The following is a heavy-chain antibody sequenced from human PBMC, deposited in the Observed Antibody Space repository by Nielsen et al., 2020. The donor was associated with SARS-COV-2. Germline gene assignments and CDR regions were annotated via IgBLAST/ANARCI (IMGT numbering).Heavy chain of an antibody. CDR3: ARDLTGVGY. V-gene: IGHV3-30*03. D-gene: IGHD3-9*01. CDR2: ISYDGSNK. CDR1: GFTFSSYG. Sequence: GESLKISCAASGFTFSSYGMHWVRQAPGKGLEWVAVISYDGSNKYYADSVKGRFTISRDNSKNTLYLQMNSLRAEDTAVYYCARDLTGVGYWGQGTLVTVSS. J-gene: IGHJ4*02.